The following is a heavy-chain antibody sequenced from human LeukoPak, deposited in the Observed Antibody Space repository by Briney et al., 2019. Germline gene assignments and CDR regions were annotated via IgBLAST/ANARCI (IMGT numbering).Heavy chain of an antibody. CDR1: GFTFSSYA. CDR3: AKDALYCSSTSCYAPMDY. CDR2: ISGSGGST. Sequence: GGSLRLSCAASGFTFSSYAMSWVRQAPGKALEWVSAISGSGGSTYYADSVKGRFTISRDNSKNTLYLQMNSLRAEDTAVYYCAKDALYCSSTSCYAPMDYWGQGTLATVSS. J-gene: IGHJ4*02. V-gene: IGHV3-23*01. D-gene: IGHD2-2*01.